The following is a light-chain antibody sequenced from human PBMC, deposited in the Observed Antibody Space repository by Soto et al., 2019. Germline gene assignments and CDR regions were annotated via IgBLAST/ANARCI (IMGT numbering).Light chain of an antibody. CDR2: DVT. Sequence: QSALTQPRSVSGSPGQSVTISCTATSSDVGDYDFVSWYQQHPAKAPKLIVYDVTKRPSGVPDRFSGSKSGNTASLTISGLQAEDEADYYCCSYAGSYTLYVFGTGTKVTVL. CDR1: SSDVGDYDF. J-gene: IGLJ1*01. CDR3: CSYAGSYTLYV. V-gene: IGLV2-11*01.